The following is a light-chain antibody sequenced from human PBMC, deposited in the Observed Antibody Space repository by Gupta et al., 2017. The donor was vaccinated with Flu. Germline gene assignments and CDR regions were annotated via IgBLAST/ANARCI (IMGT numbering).Light chain of an antibody. Sequence: QSPLTPPASVSGSPGHSTIIPCIGTSSDVWSYNLVSWYQQHPGKAPILMIHEDDMRPSGVSNRFSGSKSGNTASLTISRLQSEDEAHYYCASYAGSDTWVFGGGTKLTVL. V-gene: IGLV2-23*01. CDR3: ASYAGSDTWV. CDR1: SSDVWSYNL. CDR2: EDD. J-gene: IGLJ3*02.